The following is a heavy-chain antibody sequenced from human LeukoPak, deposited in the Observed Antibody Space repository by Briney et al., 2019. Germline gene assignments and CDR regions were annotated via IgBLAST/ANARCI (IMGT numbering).Heavy chain of an antibody. CDR1: GFTFSSYW. CDR3: ARRAGAYSHPYDY. D-gene: IGHD4/OR15-4a*01. V-gene: IGHV3-7*03. J-gene: IGHJ4*02. Sequence: GGSLRLSCAASGFTFSSYWMSWVRQAPGKGLEWVANIKKDGSEKYYVDSVKGRFTISRDNSKNTLYLQMNSLRAEDTAVYYCARRAGAYSHPYDYWGQGTLVTVSS. CDR2: IKKDGSEK.